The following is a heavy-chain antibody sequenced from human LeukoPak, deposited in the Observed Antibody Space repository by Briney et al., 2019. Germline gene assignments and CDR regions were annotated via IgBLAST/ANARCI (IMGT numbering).Heavy chain of an antibody. CDR1: GLTFNNYA. Sequence: GGSLRLSCAAAGLTFNNYATSWVRQAPGKGLEWVSGITNSGGGTYYADSVKGRFTISRDNSKNTLYLQMNSLRPEDTAVYYCAKETGTAGIPLFEYWGQETLVTVSA. D-gene: IGHD1-1*01. J-gene: IGHJ4*02. CDR2: ITNSGGGT. V-gene: IGHV3-23*01. CDR3: AKETGTAGIPLFEY.